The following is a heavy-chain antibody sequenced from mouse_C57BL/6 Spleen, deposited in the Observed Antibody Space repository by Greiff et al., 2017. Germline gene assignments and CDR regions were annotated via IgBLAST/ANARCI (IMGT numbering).Heavy chain of an antibody. V-gene: IGHV14-3*01. J-gene: IGHJ3*01. CDR3: ASRDGGYYEFAY. CDR2: IDPANGNT. CDR1: GFNFKNYY. Sequence: EVQLQQSVAELVRPGASVTMSCTASGFNFKNYYMNWVKQRPEQGLEWIGRIDPANGNTKYAAKFPGKATITADTSSNTAYLQLSSLTSEDTAICYCASRDGGYYEFAYWGQGTPVTGSA. D-gene: IGHD2-3*01.